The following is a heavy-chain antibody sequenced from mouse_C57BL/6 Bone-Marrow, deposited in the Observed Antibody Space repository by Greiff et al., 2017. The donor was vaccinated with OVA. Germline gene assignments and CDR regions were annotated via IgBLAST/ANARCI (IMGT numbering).Heavy chain of an antibody. Sequence: QVQLQQPGAELVKPGASVKVSCKASGYTFTSYWLHWVKQRPGQGLEWIGRIHPSDSDTNYNQKFQGKATLTVDKSSSTAYMQRSSLTSEDSAVYYCAIYDDGRGFDYWGQGTTLTVSS. CDR1: GYTFTSYW. CDR3: AIYDDGRGFDY. D-gene: IGHD2-3*01. V-gene: IGHV1-74*01. CDR2: IHPSDSDT. J-gene: IGHJ2*01.